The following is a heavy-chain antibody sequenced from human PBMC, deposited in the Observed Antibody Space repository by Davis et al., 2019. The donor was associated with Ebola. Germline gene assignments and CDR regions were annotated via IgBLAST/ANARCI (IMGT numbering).Heavy chain of an antibody. CDR2: IKTDGSST. J-gene: IGHJ4*02. D-gene: IGHD3-3*01. CDR1: GFSFSSYW. Sequence: GEFLKISCAASGFSFSSYWMHWVRQAPGKGLVWVSRIKTDGSSTGYGDSVQGRFTISRDNAKNTLYLQMNDLRAEDTAVYYCAREGRVFGCDYWGQGALVTVSS. V-gene: IGHV3-74*01. CDR3: AREGRVFGCDY.